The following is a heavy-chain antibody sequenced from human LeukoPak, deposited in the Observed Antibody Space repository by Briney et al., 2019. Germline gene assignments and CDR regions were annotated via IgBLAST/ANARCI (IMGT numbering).Heavy chain of an antibody. D-gene: IGHD3-16*01. CDR3: ATSWGPDTSAFRWGRDGMDV. Sequence: GGSLRLSCAVSGLTFNNYAMSWVRQAPGKGLEWVSAISKSGDRTYYAASAKGRFTIYRDNSKNTQYLQMNSLRAEDTAVYYCATSWGPDTSAFRWGRDGMDVWGQGTTAIVS. J-gene: IGHJ6*02. CDR1: GLTFNNYA. V-gene: IGHV3-23*01. CDR2: ISKSGDRT.